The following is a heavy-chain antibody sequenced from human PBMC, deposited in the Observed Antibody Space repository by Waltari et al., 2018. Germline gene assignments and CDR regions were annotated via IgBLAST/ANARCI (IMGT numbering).Heavy chain of an antibody. CDR2: IYSGGDT. D-gene: IGHD2-15*01. J-gene: IGHJ6*02. CDR3: ARETGVAVAGYGLDI. CDR1: GFTVSSFY. Sequence: AHVEESGGGLMQPGGSLRLSCAASGFTVSSFYMAWVRQAPGKGLEWVSLIYSGGDTYYADSVKGRFTISRDNSKNMVFLQMNSLRADDTAVYYCARETGVAVAGYGLDIWGQGTTVTVSS. V-gene: IGHV3-53*01.